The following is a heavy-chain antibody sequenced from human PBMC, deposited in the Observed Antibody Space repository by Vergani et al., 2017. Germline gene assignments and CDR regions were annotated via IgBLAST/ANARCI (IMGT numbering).Heavy chain of an antibody. CDR2: IIPILGTA. J-gene: IGHJ4*02. CDR3: ATLVVPAGRYYFDY. D-gene: IGHD2-2*01. CDR1: GGTFSSYA. Sequence: QVQLVQSGAEVKKPGSSVKVSCKASGGTFSSYAISWVRQAPGQGLEWMGRIIPILGTANYAQKFQGRVTITADESTSTAYMELSSLRSEDTAVYYCATLVVPAGRYYFDYWGQGTLVTVSS. V-gene: IGHV1-69*11.